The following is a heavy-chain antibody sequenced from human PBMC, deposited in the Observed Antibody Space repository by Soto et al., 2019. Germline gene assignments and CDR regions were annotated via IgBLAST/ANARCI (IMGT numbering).Heavy chain of an antibody. CDR2: IGTAGDT. V-gene: IGHV3-13*01. CDR1: GFTFGSYD. Sequence: PGGSLRLSCSASGFTFGSYDMHWVRQGPGKGLEWVSAIGTAGDTNYAGSVKGRFTISRENAKNSLYLQMNSLRAGDTAIYFCARAIGPTLFDYWGQGTLVTAPQ. D-gene: IGHD3-22*01. J-gene: IGHJ4*02. CDR3: ARAIGPTLFDY.